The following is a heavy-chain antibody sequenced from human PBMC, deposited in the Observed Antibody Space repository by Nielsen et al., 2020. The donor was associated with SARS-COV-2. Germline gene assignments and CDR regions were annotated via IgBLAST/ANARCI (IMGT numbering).Heavy chain of an antibody. CDR1: GGSFSAYY. Sequence: SETLSLTCAVYGGSFSAYYWSWIRQPPGKGLEWIGYIYYSGSTNYNPSLKSRVTISVDTSKNQFSLKLSSVTAADTAVYYCARAPLLRNAFDIWGQGTMVTVSS. D-gene: IGHD1-26*01. V-gene: IGHV4-59*01. J-gene: IGHJ3*02. CDR3: ARAPLLRNAFDI. CDR2: IYYSGST.